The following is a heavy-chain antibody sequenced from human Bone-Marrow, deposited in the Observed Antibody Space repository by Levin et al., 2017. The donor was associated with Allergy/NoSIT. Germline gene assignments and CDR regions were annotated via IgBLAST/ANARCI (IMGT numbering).Heavy chain of an antibody. CDR2: IYYSGST. J-gene: IGHJ6*02. CDR1: GGAISNYY. CDR3: AKDPGRTTYYGMDV. V-gene: IGHV4-59*01. Sequence: SETLSLTCTVSGGAISNYYWSWIRQPPGKGLEWIGYIYYSGSTNYNASLKSRVTISVDTSKNQFFLKLSSVTAADTAVYYCAKDPGRTTYYGMDVWGQGTTVTVSS. D-gene: IGHD1/OR15-1a*01.